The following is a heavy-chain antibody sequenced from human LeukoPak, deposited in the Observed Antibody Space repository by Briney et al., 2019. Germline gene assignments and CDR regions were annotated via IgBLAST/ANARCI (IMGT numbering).Heavy chain of an antibody. CDR2: IYHSGST. CDR1: GGSISSGGYS. D-gene: IGHD1-1*01. J-gene: IGHJ4*02. Sequence: PSQTLSLTCAVSGGSISSGGYSWSRIRQPPGKGLEWIGYIYHSGSTYYNPSLKSRVTISVDRSKNQFSLKLSSVTAADTAVYYCARDGGTRTADYWGQGTLVTVSS. V-gene: IGHV4-30-2*01. CDR3: ARDGGTRTADY.